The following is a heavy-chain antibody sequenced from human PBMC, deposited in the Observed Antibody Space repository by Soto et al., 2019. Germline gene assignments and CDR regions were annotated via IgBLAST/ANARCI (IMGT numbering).Heavy chain of an antibody. CDR3: AKDDYDRSGYNTFVHPGYYYYGMEV. CDR1: GFTFSSYA. D-gene: IGHD3-22*01. Sequence: PGGSLRLSCAASGFTFSSYAMSWVRQAPGKGLEWVSAISGSGGSTYYADSVKGRFTISRDNSKNTLYLQMNSLRAEDTAVYYCAKDDYDRSGYNTFVHPGYYYYGMEVWGQGTTVTVSS. V-gene: IGHV3-23*01. CDR2: ISGSGGST. J-gene: IGHJ6*02.